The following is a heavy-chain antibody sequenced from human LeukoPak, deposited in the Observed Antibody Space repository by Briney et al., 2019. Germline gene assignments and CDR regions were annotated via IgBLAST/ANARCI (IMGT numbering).Heavy chain of an antibody. J-gene: IGHJ4*02. CDR2: ISSSGSTI. V-gene: IGHV3-48*03. CDR3: ARRKAVAGAQDY. CDR1: GFTFSSYE. Sequence: GGSLRLSCAASGFTFSSYEMNWVRQAPGKGLEWVSYISSSGSTIYYADSVKGRFTISRDNAKNSLYLQMNSLRAEDTAVYYCARRKAVAGAQDYWGQGALVTVSS. D-gene: IGHD6-19*01.